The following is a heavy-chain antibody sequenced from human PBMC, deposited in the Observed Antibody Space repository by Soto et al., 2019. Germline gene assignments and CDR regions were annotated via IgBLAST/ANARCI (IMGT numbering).Heavy chain of an antibody. CDR3: ARDRVMITFGGVIDSGAFDI. Sequence: GGSLRLSCAASGFTFSSYSMNWVRQAPGKGLEWVSSISSSSSYIYYADSVKGRFTISRDNAKNSLYLQMNSLRAEDTAVYYCARDRVMITFGGVIDSGAFDIWGQGTMVTVSS. CDR2: ISSSSSYI. V-gene: IGHV3-21*01. D-gene: IGHD3-16*02. J-gene: IGHJ3*02. CDR1: GFTFSSYS.